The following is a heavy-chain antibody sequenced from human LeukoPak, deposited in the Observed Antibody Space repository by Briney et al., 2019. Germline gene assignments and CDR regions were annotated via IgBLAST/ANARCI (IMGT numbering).Heavy chain of an antibody. D-gene: IGHD6-19*01. V-gene: IGHV4-59*01. Sequence: SETLSLTCSGSGGSISRYYWSWIRQPPGKGLEWIGYIYNGGSTNYNPSLKSRVTISVDTSKNQFSLRLSSVTAADTAVYHCAQSTGWPGFDYWGQGTLVTVSS. J-gene: IGHJ4*02. CDR2: IYNGGST. CDR1: GGSISRYY. CDR3: AQSTGWPGFDY.